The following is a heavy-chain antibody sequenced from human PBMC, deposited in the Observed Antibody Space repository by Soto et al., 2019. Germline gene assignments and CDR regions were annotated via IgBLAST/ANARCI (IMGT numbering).Heavy chain of an antibody. J-gene: IGHJ5*02. CDR3: AKIATAGDFDP. Sequence: ASVKVSCKASGYTCTAYYMHWVRQAPGQGLEWMGWINPNSGDTNYAQKFQGRVTMTRDTSISTAYMELSRLRSDDTAMYYCAKIATAGDFDPWGQGTLVTVSS. CDR1: GYTCTAYY. CDR2: INPNSGDT. V-gene: IGHV1-2*02. D-gene: IGHD6-13*01.